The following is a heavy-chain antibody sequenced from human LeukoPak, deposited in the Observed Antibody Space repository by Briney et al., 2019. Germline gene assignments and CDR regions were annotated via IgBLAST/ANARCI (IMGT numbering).Heavy chain of an antibody. CDR1: GYTFTGYY. V-gene: IGHV1-2*02. J-gene: IGHJ4*02. Sequence: ASVKVSCKASGYTFTGYYIHWVRQAPGQGLEWMGWINPHSGDTNYAQKFQGRVTMTRDTSISTAYMELSRLRSDDTAVYYCAPTSIAAAGNFDYWGQGTLVTVSS. CDR2: INPHSGDT. D-gene: IGHD6-13*01. CDR3: APTSIAAAGNFDY.